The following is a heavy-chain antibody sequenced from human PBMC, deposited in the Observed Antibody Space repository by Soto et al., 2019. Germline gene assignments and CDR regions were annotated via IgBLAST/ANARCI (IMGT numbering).Heavy chain of an antibody. CDR2: IYYSGST. CDR3: ASAHRWSNQYYGTDV. J-gene: IGHJ6*04. CDR1: CDSISSNGYS. D-gene: IGHD2-15*01. Sequence: SETLSLTCTVSCDSISSNGYSWSWIRQHPGKGLAWMGYIYYSGSTYYNPSLKSRVTISLDTSKKQFSLKLSSVTAADTAVYYCASAHRWSNQYYGTDVWGKGTTVTVSS. V-gene: IGHV4-31*03.